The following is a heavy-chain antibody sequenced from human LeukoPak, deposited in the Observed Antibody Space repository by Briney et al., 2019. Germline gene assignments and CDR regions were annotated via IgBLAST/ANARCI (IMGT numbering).Heavy chain of an antibody. Sequence: GGSLRLSCAASGFTFNTYTMNWVRQAPGKGLEWVSAISGSGGSTYYADSVKGRFTISRDNSKSTLYLQMNSLRAEDTAVYYCAKDDAFDIWGQGTMVTVSS. V-gene: IGHV3-23*01. CDR2: ISGSGGST. J-gene: IGHJ3*02. CDR3: AKDDAFDI. CDR1: GFTFNTYT.